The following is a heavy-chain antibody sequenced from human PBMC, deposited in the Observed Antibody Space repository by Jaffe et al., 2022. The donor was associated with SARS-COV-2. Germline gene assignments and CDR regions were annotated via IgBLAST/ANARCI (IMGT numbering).Heavy chain of an antibody. V-gene: IGHV3-49*04. CDR2: IGGKAYCGTS. J-gene: IGHJ5*02. Sequence: EVQLVESGGGLVQPGRSLRLSCTASGFTFSDYSMSWVRQAPGKGLEWVGFIGGKAYCGTSEYAASVKGRFSISRDDSKSIAYLQMNSLKTEDTAVYYCTIQSLDRCGYQSTWFDPWGQGTLVTVSS. CDR1: GFTFSDYS. D-gene: IGHD2-21*01. CDR3: TIQSLDRCGYQSTWFDP.